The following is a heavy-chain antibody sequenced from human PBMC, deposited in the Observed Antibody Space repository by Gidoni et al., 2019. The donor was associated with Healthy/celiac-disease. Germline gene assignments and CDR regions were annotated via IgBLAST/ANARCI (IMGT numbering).Heavy chain of an antibody. Sequence: EVQLLESGGGLVQPGGSLRLSCAASGFTFSSYAMSWVRQAPGKGLEWVSAISGSGGSTYYADSVKGRFTISRDNSKNTLYLQMNSLRAEDTAVYYCAKDPPFMIVVVITLQHWGQGTLVTVSS. CDR2: ISGSGGST. CDR1: GFTFSSYA. J-gene: IGHJ1*01. D-gene: IGHD3-22*01. CDR3: AKDPPFMIVVVITLQH. V-gene: IGHV3-23*01.